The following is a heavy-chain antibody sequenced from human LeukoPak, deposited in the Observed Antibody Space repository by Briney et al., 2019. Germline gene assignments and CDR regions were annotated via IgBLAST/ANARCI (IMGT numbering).Heavy chain of an antibody. CDR2: ISSSISIT. D-gene: IGHD3-22*01. V-gene: IGHV3-48*04. J-gene: IGHJ6*02. CDR3: AREDDSSVPGDV. CDR1: GFTFSTYT. Sequence: PGGSLRLSCAASGFTFSTYTMNWVRQAPGKGLEWVSYISSSISITYYADSVKGRFTISRDNAENSLYLQMNSLRAEDTAVYYCAREDDSSVPGDVWGQGTTVTVSS.